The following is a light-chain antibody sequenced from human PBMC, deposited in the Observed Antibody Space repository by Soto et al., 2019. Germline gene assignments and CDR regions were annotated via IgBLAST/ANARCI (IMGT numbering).Light chain of an antibody. CDR1: QGINTF. Sequence: LMQSPASLTASKGERVTITSRASQGINTFLAWYQQKAGKAPKLLIYAASTLQSGVPSRFSGSGSGTDFTLTISSLQSEDFATYYCQQLNSYPITFGQGTRLEIK. CDR3: QQLNSYPIT. CDR2: AAS. J-gene: IGKJ5*01. V-gene: IGKV1-9*01.